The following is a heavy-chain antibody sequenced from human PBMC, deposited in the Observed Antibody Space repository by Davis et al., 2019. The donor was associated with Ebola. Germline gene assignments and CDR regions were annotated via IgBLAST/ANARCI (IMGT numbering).Heavy chain of an antibody. J-gene: IGHJ4*02. D-gene: IGHD6-19*01. CDR3: TQASGGGDY. V-gene: IGHV3-73*01. CDR2: IRSKANSYAT. Sequence: PGGSLRLSCAASGFTFSSYSMNWVRQASGKGLEWVGRIRSKANSYATAYAASVKGRFTISRDDSKNTAYLQMNSLKTEDTAVYYCTQASGGGDYWGQGTLVTVSS. CDR1: GFTFSSYS.